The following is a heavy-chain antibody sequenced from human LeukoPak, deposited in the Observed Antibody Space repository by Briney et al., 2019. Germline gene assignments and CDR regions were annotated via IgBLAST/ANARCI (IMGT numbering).Heavy chain of an antibody. D-gene: IGHD3-22*01. V-gene: IGHV3-23*01. CDR1: GFTFSSYA. Sequence: PGGSLRLSCATSGFTFSSYAMSWVRQAPGKGLEWVSVISGSGGSTSYAESVKGRFTISRDNSKSTLFLQMNSLRAEDTAIYYCAKDPYYDSSGYYYEDPGWFDPWGQGTLVTVSS. CDR2: ISGSGGST. CDR3: AKDPYYDSSGYYYEDPGWFDP. J-gene: IGHJ5*02.